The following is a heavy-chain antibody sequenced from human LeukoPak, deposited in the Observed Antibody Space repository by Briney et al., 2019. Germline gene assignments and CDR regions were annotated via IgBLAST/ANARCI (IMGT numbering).Heavy chain of an antibody. Sequence: PGGSLRLSCAASEFTFSAYSMNWVRQAPGKGLEWVSSITPSGTYTYYADSVKGRFSISRDNAKSSLYLQMNSLGADDTAVYYCARTMVRGVANWFDPWGQGTLVTVSS. CDR2: ITPSGTYT. CDR1: EFTFSAYS. CDR3: ARTMVRGVANWFDP. D-gene: IGHD3-10*01. V-gene: IGHV3-21*01. J-gene: IGHJ5*02.